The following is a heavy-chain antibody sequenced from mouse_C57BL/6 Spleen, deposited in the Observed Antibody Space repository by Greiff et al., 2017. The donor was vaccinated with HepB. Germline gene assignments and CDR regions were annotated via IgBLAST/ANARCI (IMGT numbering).Heavy chain of an antibody. Sequence: EVKLMESGGGLVQPKGSLKLSCAASGFSFNTYAMNWVRQAPGKGLEWVARIRSKSNNYATYYADSVKDRFTISRDDSESMLYLQMNNLKTEDTAMYYCVRRLFAYWGQRTLVTVSA. CDR1: GFSFNTYA. J-gene: IGHJ3*01. V-gene: IGHV10-1*01. CDR2: IRSKSNNYAT. CDR3: VRRLFAY.